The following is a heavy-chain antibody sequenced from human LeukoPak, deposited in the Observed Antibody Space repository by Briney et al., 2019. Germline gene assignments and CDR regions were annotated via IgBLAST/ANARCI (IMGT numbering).Heavy chain of an antibody. CDR3: ARICPYSSGWHRDYYFDY. J-gene: IGHJ4*02. Sequence: GGSLRLSCAASGFTFSSYAMHWVRQAPGKGLEWVAVTSYDGSNKYYADSVKGRFTISRDNSKNTLYLQMNSLRAEDTAVYYCARICPYSSGWHRDYYFDYWGQGTLVTVSS. D-gene: IGHD6-19*01. CDR2: TSYDGSNK. V-gene: IGHV3-30-3*01. CDR1: GFTFSSYA.